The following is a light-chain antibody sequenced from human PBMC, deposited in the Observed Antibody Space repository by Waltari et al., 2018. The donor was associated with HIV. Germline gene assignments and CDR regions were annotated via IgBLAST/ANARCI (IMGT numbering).Light chain of an antibody. J-gene: IGKJ1*01. CDR1: QSVSSGY. CDR3: QQYDNSPQT. V-gene: IGKV3-20*01. CDR2: GAS. Sequence: EIVLTQSPGPLSLSPGERAPFSCRASQSVSSGYLAWYQQKPGQAPRLLIYGASSTATGIPDRFSGSGSGTDFTLTISRLDPEDFAVYHCQQYDNSPQTFGQGTKVEIK.